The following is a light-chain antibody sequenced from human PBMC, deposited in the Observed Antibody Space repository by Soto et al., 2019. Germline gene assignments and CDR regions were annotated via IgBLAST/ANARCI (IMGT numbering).Light chain of an antibody. Sequence: EIVLTQSPGTLSLSPGERATLSCMASQSVSDNYLGWYQQKPGQAPRLLIYGASSRATGMPDRFSGSGSGTDFTLTISRLEPEVFAVYYGQQYGSSPRVTFGGGTKVEIK. V-gene: IGKV3-20*01. CDR1: QSVSDNY. CDR3: QQYGSSPRVT. CDR2: GAS. J-gene: IGKJ4*01.